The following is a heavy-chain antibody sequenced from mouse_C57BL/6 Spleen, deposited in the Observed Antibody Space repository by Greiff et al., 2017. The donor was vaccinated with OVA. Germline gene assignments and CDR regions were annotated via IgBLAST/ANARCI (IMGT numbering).Heavy chain of an antibody. D-gene: IGHD1-1*01. V-gene: IGHV1-19*01. J-gene: IGHJ2*01. CDR1: GYTFTDYY. Sequence: EVQLVESGPVLVKPGASVKMSCKASGYTFTDYYMNWVKQSHGKSLEWIGVINPYNGGTSYNQKFKGKATLTVDKSSSTAYMELNSLTSEDSAVYYCARGTTVVAPYFDYWGQGTTLTVSS. CDR2: INPYNGGT. CDR3: ARGTTVVAPYFDY.